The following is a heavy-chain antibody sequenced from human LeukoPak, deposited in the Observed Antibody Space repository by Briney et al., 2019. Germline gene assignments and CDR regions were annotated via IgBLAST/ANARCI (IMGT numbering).Heavy chain of an antibody. CDR1: GGSIRSYY. CDR3: ARGYSYGSIDY. Sequence: SETLSLTCTVSGGSIRSYYSGWIRQPPGKGLKWIGYIYYSGSTNCTPSLKSRVTISVDTSKNRFSLRLSPVTAADTAVYYCARGYSYGSIDYWGQGTLVTVSS. CDR2: IYYSGST. V-gene: IGHV4-59*01. J-gene: IGHJ4*02. D-gene: IGHD5-18*01.